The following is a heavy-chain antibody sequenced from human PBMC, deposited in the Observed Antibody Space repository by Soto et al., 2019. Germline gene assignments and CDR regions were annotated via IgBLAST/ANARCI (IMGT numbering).Heavy chain of an antibody. V-gene: IGHV1-18*01. CDR1: GYTFTSYG. Sequence: QVQLVQSGAEVKKPGASVKVSCKASGYTFTSYGISWVRQAPGQGLEWMGWISAYNGNTNYAQKLQGRVTMTTDTSTSTAYMELRSLRSDDTAVYYCARDVDCSSTSCHPMGLWFDPWGQGTLVTVSS. D-gene: IGHD2-2*01. CDR2: ISAYNGNT. CDR3: ARDVDCSSTSCHPMGLWFDP. J-gene: IGHJ5*02.